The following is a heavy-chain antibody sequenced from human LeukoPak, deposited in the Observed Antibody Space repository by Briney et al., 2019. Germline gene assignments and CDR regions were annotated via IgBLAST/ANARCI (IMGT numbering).Heavy chain of an antibody. D-gene: IGHD2-15*01. Sequence: GGSLRLSCAASEFTFNNYAMSWVRQAPGKGLEWVSTISHSGGTTYSADSVKGRFTISRDNSKNTLYLQMNSLRAEDTAVYYCAKSQGRRGVCSGYSCYSPNDYWGQGTLATVSS. CDR3: AKSQGRRGVCSGYSCYSPNDY. V-gene: IGHV3-23*01. CDR2: ISHSGGTT. J-gene: IGHJ4*02. CDR1: EFTFNNYA.